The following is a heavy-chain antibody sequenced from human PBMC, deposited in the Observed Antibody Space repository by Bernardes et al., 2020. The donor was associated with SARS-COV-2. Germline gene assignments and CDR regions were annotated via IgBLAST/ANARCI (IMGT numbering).Heavy chain of an antibody. CDR3: AKIQCSSPSCYDYGMDV. CDR2: IKQDGTEK. Sequence: GGSLRLSCAASGLRFSDFWMNWVRQAPGKGLEWVATIKQDGTEKSYEDSVKGRFTISRDNAKKSLFLQMNSLRVEDTGVYYCAKIQCSSPSCYDYGMDVWGHGTTVTVSS. CDR1: GLRFSDFW. J-gene: IGHJ6*02. D-gene: IGHD2-2*01. V-gene: IGHV3-7*01.